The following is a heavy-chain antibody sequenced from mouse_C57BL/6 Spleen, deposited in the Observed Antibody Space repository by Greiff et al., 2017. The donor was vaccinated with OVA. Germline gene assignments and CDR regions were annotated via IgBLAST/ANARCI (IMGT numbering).Heavy chain of an antibody. D-gene: IGHD1-1*01. J-gene: IGHJ2*01. CDR1: GYTFTDYY. Sequence: VQLQQSGAELVRPGASVKLSCKASGYTFTDYYINWVKQRPGQGLEWIARIYPGSGNTYYNEKFKGKATLTAEKSSSTAYMQLSSLTSEDSAVYFCARDYGSSKGYFDYWGQGTTLTVSS. V-gene: IGHV1-76*01. CDR2: IYPGSGNT. CDR3: ARDYGSSKGYFDY.